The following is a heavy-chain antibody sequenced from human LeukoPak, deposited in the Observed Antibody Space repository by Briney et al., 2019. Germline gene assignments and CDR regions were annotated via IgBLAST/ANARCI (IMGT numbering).Heavy chain of an antibody. CDR2: ISGSGGST. Sequence: PGGSLRLSCAASGFTFSSYAMSWVRQAPGKGLEWVSAISGSGGSTYYADSVKGRFTISRDNSKNTLYLQMNSLRAEDTAVYYCAKGPSNEYSSSWYPQPEYFQHWGQGTLVTVSS. J-gene: IGHJ1*01. D-gene: IGHD6-13*01. CDR1: GFTFSSYA. CDR3: AKGPSNEYSSSWYPQPEYFQH. V-gene: IGHV3-23*01.